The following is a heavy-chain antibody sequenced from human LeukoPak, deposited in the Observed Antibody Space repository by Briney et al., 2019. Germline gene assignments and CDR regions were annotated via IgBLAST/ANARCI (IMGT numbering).Heavy chain of an antibody. Sequence: GASVKVSCKASGYTFTGYYIHWVRQAPGQGLEWMGWINPNSGGPNYAQKFQGRVTMTRDTSITTAHMELSWLRPDDTAVYYCARDQFYGMDVWGQGTTVTVSS. D-gene: IGHD3-3*01. CDR3: ARDQFYGMDV. J-gene: IGHJ6*02. CDR1: GYTFTGYY. CDR2: INPNSGGP. V-gene: IGHV1-2*02.